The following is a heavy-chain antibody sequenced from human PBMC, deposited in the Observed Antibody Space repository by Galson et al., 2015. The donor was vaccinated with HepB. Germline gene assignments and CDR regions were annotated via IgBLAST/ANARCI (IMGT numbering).Heavy chain of an antibody. CDR3: AQGADYYYDSAPAIWK. CDR1: GFTFSSYA. Sequence: SLRLSCAPSGFTFSSYAMNWVRQAPGKGLEWVSSIRGDGGSTYYADSVRGRFTISRDNSKNTLYLQMNSLRAEDTALYYCAQGADYYYDSAPAIWKWGQGTLVTVSS. V-gene: IGHV3-23*01. J-gene: IGHJ4*02. D-gene: IGHD3-22*01. CDR2: IRGDGGST.